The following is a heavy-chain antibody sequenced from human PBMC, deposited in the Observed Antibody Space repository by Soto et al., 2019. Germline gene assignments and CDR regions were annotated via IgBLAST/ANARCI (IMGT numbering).Heavy chain of an antibody. Sequence: PGGSLRLSCAASGFTFSSYAMSWVRQAPGKGLEWVSAISGSGGSTYYADSVKGRFTISRDNSKNTLYLQMNSLRAEDTAVYYCAKDPGYYDSSGYFRYFDYWGQGTLVTVSS. V-gene: IGHV3-23*01. CDR3: AKDPGYYDSSGYFRYFDY. D-gene: IGHD3-22*01. CDR1: GFTFSSYA. J-gene: IGHJ4*02. CDR2: ISGSGGST.